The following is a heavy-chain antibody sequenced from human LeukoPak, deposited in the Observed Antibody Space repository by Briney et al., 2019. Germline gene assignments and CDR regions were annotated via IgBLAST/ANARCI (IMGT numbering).Heavy chain of an antibody. CDR1: GFTFSSYW. V-gene: IGHV3-74*01. CDR2: ISTDGSTT. D-gene: IGHD6-6*01. CDR3: SRRGIGARPFDY. Sequence: PGGSLRLSCAASGFTFSSYWMHWVRQAPGKGLVWVSRISTDGSTTTYADSVKGRFTISRDNAKKTLYLQMNSLRAGDTAVYYCSRRGIGARPFDYWGQGTLVTVSS. J-gene: IGHJ4*02.